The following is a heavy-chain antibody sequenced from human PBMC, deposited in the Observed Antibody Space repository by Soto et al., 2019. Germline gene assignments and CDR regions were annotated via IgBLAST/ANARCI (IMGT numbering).Heavy chain of an antibody. CDR3: ARDSPPVDY. CDR2: INPRSGGT. J-gene: IGHJ4*02. V-gene: IGHV1-46*01. CDR1: GYTFTSHH. Sequence: ASVKVSCKASGYTFTSHHMHWVRQVPGEGLDWMGMINPRSGGTNSPQKFQGRVTMTTDTSTSTAYMELRSLRSDDTAVYYCARDSPPVDYWGQGTLVTV.